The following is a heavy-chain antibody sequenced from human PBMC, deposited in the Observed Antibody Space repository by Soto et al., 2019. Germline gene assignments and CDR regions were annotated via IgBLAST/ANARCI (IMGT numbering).Heavy chain of an antibody. Sequence: PSXTLSLTCAVSGGAISRGGYSWSWIRQPPGKGLEWIGYIYHSGSTYYNPSLKSRVTISVDRSKNQFSLKLSSVTAADTAVYYCARVPGPWGQGTLVT. CDR1: GGAISRGGYS. V-gene: IGHV4-30-2*01. CDR2: IYHSGST. J-gene: IGHJ5*02. CDR3: ARVPGP.